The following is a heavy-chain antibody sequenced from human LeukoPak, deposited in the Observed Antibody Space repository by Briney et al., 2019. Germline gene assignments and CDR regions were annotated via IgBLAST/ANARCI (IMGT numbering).Heavy chain of an antibody. Sequence: SETLSLTCTVSGGSISSGGYYWSWIRQHPGKGLEWIGYIYYSGSTYYNPSLKSRVTISVDTSKNQFSLKLSSVTAADTAVYYRAREVRVDYGFDYWGQGTLVTVSS. CDR3: AREVRVDYGFDY. CDR2: IYYSGST. D-gene: IGHD4-17*01. CDR1: GGSISSGGYY. J-gene: IGHJ4*02. V-gene: IGHV4-31*03.